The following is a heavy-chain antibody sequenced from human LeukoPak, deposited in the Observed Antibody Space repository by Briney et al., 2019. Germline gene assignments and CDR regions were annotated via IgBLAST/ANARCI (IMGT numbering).Heavy chain of an antibody. V-gene: IGHV3-21*01. J-gene: IGHJ4*02. CDR2: ISSSSSYI. CDR3: AKTPTLVGATSHFDY. Sequence: GGSLRLSCAASGFTFSSYSMNWVRQAPGKGLEWVSSISSSSSYIYYADSVKGRFTISRDNSKNTLYLQMNSLRAEDTAVYYCAKTPTLVGATSHFDYWGQGTLVTVSS. CDR1: GFTFSSYS. D-gene: IGHD1-26*01.